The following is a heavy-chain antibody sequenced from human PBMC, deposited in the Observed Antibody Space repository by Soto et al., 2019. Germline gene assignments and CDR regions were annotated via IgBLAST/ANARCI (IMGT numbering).Heavy chain of an antibody. V-gene: IGHV4-30-2*01. J-gene: IGHJ5*02. CDR3: ARALYCSGGSCFNWFDP. D-gene: IGHD2-15*01. CDR1: GGSISSGGYS. Sequence: SETLSLTCAVSGGSISSGGYSWSWIRQPPGKGLEWIGYIYHSGSTYYNPSLKSRVTISVDRSKNQFSLKLSSVTAADTAVYYCARALYCSGGSCFNWFDPWGQGTLVTVSS. CDR2: IYHSGST.